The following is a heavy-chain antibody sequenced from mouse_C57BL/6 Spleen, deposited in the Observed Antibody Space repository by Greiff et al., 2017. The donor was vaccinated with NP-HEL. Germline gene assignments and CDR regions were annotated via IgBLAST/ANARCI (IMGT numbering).Heavy chain of an antibody. D-gene: IGHD3-2*02. Sequence: VQLKQSGAELVRPGASVKLSCTASGFNIKDDYMHWVKQRPEQGLEWIGWIDPENGDTEYASKFQGKATITADTSSNTAYLQLSSLTSEDTAVYYCTTGSHSSGYAWFAYWGQGTLVTVSA. CDR2: IDPENGDT. J-gene: IGHJ3*01. CDR3: TTGSHSSGYAWFAY. V-gene: IGHV14-4*01. CDR1: GFNIKDDY.